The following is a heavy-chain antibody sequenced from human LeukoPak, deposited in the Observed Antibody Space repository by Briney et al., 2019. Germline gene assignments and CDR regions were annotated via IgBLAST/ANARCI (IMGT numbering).Heavy chain of an antibody. CDR1: GSSFTNYW. D-gene: IGHD3-16*01. V-gene: IGHV5-51*01. J-gene: IGHJ3*02. CDR3: ARIWLRAFDI. CDR2: IYPDDSDT. Sequence: GESLKISCKGSGSSFTNYWIAWVRQMPGKGLEWMGIIYPDDSDTSYSTPFQGQVTISADKSISTAYLQWRSLKASDTAMYYCARIWLRAFDIWGQGTMVTVSS.